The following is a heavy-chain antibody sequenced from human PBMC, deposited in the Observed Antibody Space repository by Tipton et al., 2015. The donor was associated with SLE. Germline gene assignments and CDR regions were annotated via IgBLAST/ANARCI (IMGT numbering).Heavy chain of an antibody. CDR3: ARVSADDYARQDAVDI. CDR1: GYSISSGSY. CDR2: IYHSGST. D-gene: IGHD4-17*01. V-gene: IGHV4-38-2*01. J-gene: IGHJ3*02. Sequence: TLSLTCAVSGYSISSGSYWGWIRQPPGKGLEWIGNIYHSGSTYYNPSLKSRVTISVDTSKNQFSLKLSSVTAADTAVYYCARVSADDYARQDAVDIWGQGTMVTVSS.